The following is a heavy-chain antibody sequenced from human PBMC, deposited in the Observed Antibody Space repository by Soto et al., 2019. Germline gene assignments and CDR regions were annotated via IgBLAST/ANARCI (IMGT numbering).Heavy chain of an antibody. J-gene: IGHJ4*02. V-gene: IGHV1-69*01. D-gene: IGHD5-12*01. CDR1: GGTFSSYA. CDR3: ARILPHSGYDQVDY. CDR2: IIPIFGTA. Sequence: QVQLVQSGAEVKKPGSSVKVSCKASGGTFSSYAISWVRQAPGQGLEWMGGIIPIFGTANYAQKFQGRVTITADESTSTAYMELSSLRSEDTAVYYCARILPHSGYDQVDYWCQGTLVTVSS.